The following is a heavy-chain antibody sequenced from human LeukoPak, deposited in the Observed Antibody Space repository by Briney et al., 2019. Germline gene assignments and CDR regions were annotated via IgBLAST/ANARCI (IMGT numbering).Heavy chain of an antibody. J-gene: IGHJ4*02. CDR3: ARDLYDSSGYYYGEGIDY. D-gene: IGHD3-22*01. CDR1: GFTFSSYW. V-gene: IGHV3-7*01. CDR2: IKQDGSDK. Sequence: GGSLRLSCAASGFTFSSYWMSWVRQAPGKGLEWVANIKQDGSDKYYTDSVKGRFTISRDNSKNTLYLLMNSLRAEDTAVYYCARDLYDSSGYYYGEGIDYWGQGTLVTVSS.